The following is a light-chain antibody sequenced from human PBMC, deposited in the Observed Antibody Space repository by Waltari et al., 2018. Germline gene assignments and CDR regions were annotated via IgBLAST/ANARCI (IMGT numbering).Light chain of an antibody. Sequence: DIQLTQSPSFLSASVGDRVTITCRASQGISTYLAWYQKKSGRAPNLLIYSASTLQSGVRARFSGSTSVTDCTLTISSLQPEVFATYCGQQLDSFRETFGQRTKLDIK. CDR2: SAS. CDR3: QQLDSFRET. J-gene: IGKJ2*01. CDR1: QGISTY. V-gene: IGKV1-9*01.